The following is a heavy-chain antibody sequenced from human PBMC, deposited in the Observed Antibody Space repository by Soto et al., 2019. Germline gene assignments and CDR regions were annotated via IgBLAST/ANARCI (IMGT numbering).Heavy chain of an antibody. CDR1: GDTFTSYA. D-gene: IGHD3-3*01. J-gene: IGHJ4*02. CDR3: ARNGVAGMDF. V-gene: IGHV1-69*06. Sequence: QVQLVQSGAEVKKPGSSVKVSCTASGDTFTSYAFSWVRQAPGQGLEWMGGVIPMFGTPNYAQKFQGRLTITAEKSTSTVYMELSGLTSEDTAVYFCARNGVAGMDFWGQGTLVTVSS. CDR2: VIPMFGTP.